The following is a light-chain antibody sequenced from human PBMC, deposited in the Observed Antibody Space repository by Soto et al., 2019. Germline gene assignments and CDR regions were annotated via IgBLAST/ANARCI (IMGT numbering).Light chain of an antibody. V-gene: IGKV1-39*01. Sequence: DIQMTQSPSSLSASVGDRVTITCRASQTIDNNLNGYQQKPGKAPRLLIYVAFSLQSGVPARFSGSGSGTDFTLTISSLQPDDFATYFCQQSLSIPYTFGQGTILEIK. CDR2: VAF. CDR1: QTIDNN. J-gene: IGKJ2*01. CDR3: QQSLSIPYT.